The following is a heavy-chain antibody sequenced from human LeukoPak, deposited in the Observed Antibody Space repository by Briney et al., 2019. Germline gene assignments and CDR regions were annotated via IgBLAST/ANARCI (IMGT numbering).Heavy chain of an antibody. D-gene: IGHD2-21*02. CDR3: ARLPMAVTPHVDY. CDR1: GGSITSYY. V-gene: IGHV4-59*01. Sequence: SETLSLTCTVSGGSITSYYRSWIRQSPGKGLEWIGFMYYSGTTNYNPSLKSRVTISLDMSKNQFSLKLSSVTAADTAVYYCARLPMAVTPHVDYWGQGTLVTVSS. CDR2: MYYSGTT. J-gene: IGHJ4*02.